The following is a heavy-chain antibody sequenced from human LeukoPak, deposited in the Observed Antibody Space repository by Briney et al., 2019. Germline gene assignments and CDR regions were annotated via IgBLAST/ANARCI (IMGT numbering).Heavy chain of an antibody. CDR2: ISSSSSYI. J-gene: IGHJ4*02. CDR3: ARDGDYGGNGD. Sequence: GGSLRLSCAASGFTFSAYSMNWVRQAPGKGLEWVSSISSSSSYIYYADSVKGRFTISRDNAKNSLYLQMNSLRAEDTAVYYCARDGDYGGNGDWGQGTLVTVSS. D-gene: IGHD4-23*01. CDR1: GFTFSAYS. V-gene: IGHV3-21*01.